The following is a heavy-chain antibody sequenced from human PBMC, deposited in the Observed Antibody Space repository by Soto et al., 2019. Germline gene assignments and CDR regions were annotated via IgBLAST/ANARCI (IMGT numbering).Heavy chain of an antibody. CDR3: ARVSLVPAAATTWFDP. CDR1: GFTFSSYS. Sequence: GGSLRLSCAASGFTFSSYSMNWVRQAPGKGLEWVSSISSSSSYIYYADSVKGRFTISRDNAKNSLYLQMNSLRAEDTAVYYCARVSLVPAAATTWFDPWGQGTLVTVSS. CDR2: ISSSSSYI. J-gene: IGHJ5*02. D-gene: IGHD2-2*01. V-gene: IGHV3-21*01.